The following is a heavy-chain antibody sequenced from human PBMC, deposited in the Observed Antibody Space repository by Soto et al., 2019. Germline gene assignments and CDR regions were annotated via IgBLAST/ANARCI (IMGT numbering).Heavy chain of an antibody. CDR2: IYHSGST. J-gene: IGHJ4*02. V-gene: IGHV4-30-2*01. CDR1: GGSISSGGYS. Sequence: QLQLQESGSGLVKPSQTLSLTCAVSGGSISSGGYSWSWIRQPPGKGLEWIGYIYHSGSTYYNPSLKSRVTISVDRSKNQFSLKLSSATASDTAVYYCGVGGGLPRYYWGQGTLVTVSS. CDR3: GVGGGLPRYY. D-gene: IGHD3-16*01.